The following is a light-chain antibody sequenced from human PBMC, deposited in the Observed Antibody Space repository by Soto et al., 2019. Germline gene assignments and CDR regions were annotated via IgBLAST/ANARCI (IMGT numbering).Light chain of an antibody. Sequence: EIVLTQSPGTLSLSPGERATLSCRASQSVSSNFLAWYQQKPGQAPRLLIYGASSRATGIPDRFSGSGSGTVFTLTISRLEPEDFAVYHCQQYGSSFRTFGQGTKVEIK. CDR2: GAS. V-gene: IGKV3-20*01. CDR1: QSVSSNF. CDR3: QQYGSSFRT. J-gene: IGKJ1*01.